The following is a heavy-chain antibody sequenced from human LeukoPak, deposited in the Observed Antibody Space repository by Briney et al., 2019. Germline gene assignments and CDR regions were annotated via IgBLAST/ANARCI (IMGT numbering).Heavy chain of an antibody. J-gene: IGHJ4*02. D-gene: IGHD6-19*01. V-gene: IGHV3-23*01. Sequence: GGSLRLSCAASGVTFSSYAMSWVRQAPGKGLEWVSAISGSGGSTYYADSVKGRFTISRDNSKNTLYLQMNSLRAEDTAVYYCAKLRSGWYLIDYWGQGTLVTVSS. CDR2: ISGSGGST. CDR1: GVTFSSYA. CDR3: AKLRSGWYLIDY.